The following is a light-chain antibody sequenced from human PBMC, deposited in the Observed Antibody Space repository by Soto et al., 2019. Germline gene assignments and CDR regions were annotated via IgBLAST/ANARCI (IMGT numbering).Light chain of an antibody. V-gene: IGKV1-39*01. Sequence: DIQMTQSPSSLSASIGDRVTILCRASQSISSYLNWYQQKPGKAPNLLIYTASSLQSGVPSRFSGSGSGTDFTLTISSLQPEDFAVYFCQQYGNSPPGTFGQGTRLEIK. J-gene: IGKJ5*01. CDR1: QSISSY. CDR3: QQYGNSPPGT. CDR2: TAS.